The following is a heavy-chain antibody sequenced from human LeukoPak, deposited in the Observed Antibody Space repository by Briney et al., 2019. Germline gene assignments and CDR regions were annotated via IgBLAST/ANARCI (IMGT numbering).Heavy chain of an antibody. CDR3: AHRRKYYGSGIGVSFDY. Sequence: SGPTLVNPTQTLTLTCNLSGFALSTSGVGVGWIRKPPGKALEWLALIYWDDDKRYSPSLKSRLTITKETSKNQVVLTMTNMDPVDTATYYCAHRRKYYGSGIGVSFDYWGQGTLVTASS. D-gene: IGHD3-10*01. CDR1: GFALSTSGVG. V-gene: IGHV2-5*02. CDR2: IYWDDDK. J-gene: IGHJ4*02.